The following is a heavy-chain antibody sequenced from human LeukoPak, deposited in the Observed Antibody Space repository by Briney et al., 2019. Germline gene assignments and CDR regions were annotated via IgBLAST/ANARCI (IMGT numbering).Heavy chain of an antibody. CDR1: GFTFSSYA. V-gene: IGHV4-34*01. D-gene: IGHD6-19*01. CDR2: INHSGST. Sequence: GSLRLSCAASGFTFSSYAMSWVRQAPGKGLEWIGEINHSGSTNYNPSLKSRVTISVDTSKNQFSLKPSSVTAADTAVYYCASSGYSSGWHRTRLDYWGQGTLVTVSS. CDR3: ASSGYSSGWHRTRLDY. J-gene: IGHJ4*02.